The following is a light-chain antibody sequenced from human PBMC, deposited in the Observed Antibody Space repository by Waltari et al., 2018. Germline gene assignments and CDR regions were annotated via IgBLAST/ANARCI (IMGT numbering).Light chain of an antibody. Sequence: QQSQGKAPIRSVYGVIKRPAGVPDRFSGSKSGNTASLTISGLQAEDEGDYYCCSYAGTYTVRVFGGGTKVTVL. CDR3: CSYAGTYTVRV. J-gene: IGLJ3*02. V-gene: IGLV2-11*01. CDR2: GVI.